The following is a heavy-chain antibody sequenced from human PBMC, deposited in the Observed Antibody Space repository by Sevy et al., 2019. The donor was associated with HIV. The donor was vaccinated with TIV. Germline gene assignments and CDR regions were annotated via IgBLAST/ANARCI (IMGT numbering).Heavy chain of an antibody. V-gene: IGHV1-2*02. Sequence: ASVKVSCKASGYTFTGYYMHWVRQAPGQGLEWMGWINPNSGGTNYAQKFQGRVTMTRDTSISTAYMELSRLRSDDTAVYYCARAGFRGVMGFDYWGQGTLVTVSS. CDR1: GYTFTGYY. D-gene: IGHD3-16*01. J-gene: IGHJ4*02. CDR3: ARAGFRGVMGFDY. CDR2: INPNSGGT.